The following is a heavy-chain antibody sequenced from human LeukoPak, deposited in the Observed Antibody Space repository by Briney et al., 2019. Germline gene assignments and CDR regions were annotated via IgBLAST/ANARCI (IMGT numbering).Heavy chain of an antibody. CDR3: ARQLVGPTY. V-gene: IGHV3-48*03. CDR1: GFTFSSYE. D-gene: IGHD1-26*01. Sequence: GGSLRLSCAASGFTFSSYEMNWVRQAPGKGPGWVSYISSSGSTIYYADSVKGRFTISRDNAKNSLYLQMNSLRAEDTAVYYCARQLVGPTYWGQGTLVTVSS. J-gene: IGHJ4*02. CDR2: ISSSGSTI.